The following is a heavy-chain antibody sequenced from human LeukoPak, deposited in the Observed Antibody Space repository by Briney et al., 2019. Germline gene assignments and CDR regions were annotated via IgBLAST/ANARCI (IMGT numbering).Heavy chain of an antibody. CDR2: IYYSGST. CDR3: ARDGASADSSGYLRAFDI. D-gene: IGHD3-22*01. V-gene: IGHV4-38-2*02. Sequence: SETLSLTCTVSGYSINSGYYWSWVRQPPGKRLEWIGSIYYSGSTYSNPTLKSRVTISVDTSKNQFSLKLSSVTAADTAVYYCARDGASADSSGYLRAFDIWGQGTMVTVSS. J-gene: IGHJ3*02. CDR1: GYSINSGYY.